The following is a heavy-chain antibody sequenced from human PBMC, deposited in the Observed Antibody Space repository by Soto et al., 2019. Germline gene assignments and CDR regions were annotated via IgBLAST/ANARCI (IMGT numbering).Heavy chain of an antibody. D-gene: IGHD6-6*01. Sequence: PSETLSLTCTVSGGSISSGAHYWGWIRQPPGKGLEWIGTIYYSGSTYYNPSLKSRLTISVDTSKNQFSLKLSSVTAADTAVYYCARGSSIAGLYYGMDVWGQGTTVTVSS. J-gene: IGHJ6*02. CDR3: ARGSSIAGLYYGMDV. CDR1: GGSISSGAHY. CDR2: IYYSGST. V-gene: IGHV4-39*07.